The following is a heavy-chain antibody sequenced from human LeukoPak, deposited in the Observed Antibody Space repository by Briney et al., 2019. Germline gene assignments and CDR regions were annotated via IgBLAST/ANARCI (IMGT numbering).Heavy chain of an antibody. Sequence: SETLSLTCTVSGGSISSGDYYWSWIRQPPGKGLEWIGYIYYSGSTNYNPSLKSRVTISVDTSKNQFSLKLSSVTAADTAVYYCARESTTGYYFDYWGQGTLVTVSS. J-gene: IGHJ4*02. V-gene: IGHV4-61*08. D-gene: IGHD2/OR15-2a*01. CDR1: GGSISSGDYY. CDR3: ARESTTGYYFDY. CDR2: IYYSGST.